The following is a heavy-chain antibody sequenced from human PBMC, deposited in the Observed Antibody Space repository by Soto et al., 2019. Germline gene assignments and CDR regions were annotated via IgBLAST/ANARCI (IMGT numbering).Heavy chain of an antibody. CDR3: AKGSYSGSYRGILLFDY. D-gene: IGHD1-26*01. Sequence: PGGSKRLSCPSSGVGFSSFPRIWVREAPGKGLEWVSSIISSGGSTYYADSVKGRFTISRDNSKDTLYVQMDSPRVEDTAVYYCAKGSYSGSYRGILLFDYWRKRSLVTFSS. CDR1: GVGFSSFP. CDR2: IISSGGST. V-gene: IGHV3-23*01. J-gene: IGHJ4*02.